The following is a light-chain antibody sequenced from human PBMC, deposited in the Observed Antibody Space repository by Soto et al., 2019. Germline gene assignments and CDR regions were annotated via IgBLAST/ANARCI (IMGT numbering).Light chain of an antibody. CDR2: EVS. Sequence: QSALTQPASVSASPGQSITISCTGTSSDIGSYNLVSWYQQHPGKAPKLMIYEVSKRPSGVSNRFSGSTSGNTASLTISGPRAGDEAYYSCCLYASSRTYVFGIGTKATVL. V-gene: IGLV2-23*02. CDR1: SSDIGSYNL. J-gene: IGLJ1*01. CDR3: CLYASSRTYV.